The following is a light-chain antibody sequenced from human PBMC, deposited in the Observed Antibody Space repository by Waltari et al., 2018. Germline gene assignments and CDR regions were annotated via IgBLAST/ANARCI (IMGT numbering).Light chain of an antibody. J-gene: IGKJ1*01. CDR2: QVS. V-gene: IGKV2-30*02. CDR1: QSLVHSDGNTY. Sequence: DVVMTQSPLSLPVTLGQPASISCWSRQSLVHSDGNTYLNWFHQRPGQFPRRLIYQVSNRDSGVPDRFSGSGSGTDFTLKISRVEAEDVGVYYCMQGTHWPRTFGQGTKVEIK. CDR3: MQGTHWPRT.